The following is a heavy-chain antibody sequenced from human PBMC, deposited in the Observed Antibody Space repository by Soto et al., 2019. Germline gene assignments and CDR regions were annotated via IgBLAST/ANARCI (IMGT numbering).Heavy chain of an antibody. CDR3: ARWDWNYGGFDY. D-gene: IGHD1-7*01. CDR1: GGSISSYY. CDR2: IYTSGST. J-gene: IGHJ4*02. Sequence: SETLSLTCTASGGSISSYYWSWIRQPAGKGLEWIGRIYTSGSTNYNPSLKSRVTMSVDTSENQFSLKLSSVTAADTAVYYCARWDWNYGGFDYWGQGTLVTVSS. V-gene: IGHV4-4*07.